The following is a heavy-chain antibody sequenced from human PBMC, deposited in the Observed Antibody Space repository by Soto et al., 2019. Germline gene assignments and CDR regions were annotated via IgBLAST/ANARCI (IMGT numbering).Heavy chain of an antibody. V-gene: IGHV1-18*01. CDR1: VYTFTSYG. CDR2: ISAYNVNT. Sequence: XSVKFSCRASVYTFTSYGISWSRQAPGQGLEWMGWISAYNVNTNYAQKLQGRVTMTTDTSTSTAYMELRSLRSDDTAVYYCARHTRYYDIYYGMDVWGQGTTVTVSS. CDR3: ARHTRYYDIYYGMDV. D-gene: IGHD3-9*01. J-gene: IGHJ6*02.